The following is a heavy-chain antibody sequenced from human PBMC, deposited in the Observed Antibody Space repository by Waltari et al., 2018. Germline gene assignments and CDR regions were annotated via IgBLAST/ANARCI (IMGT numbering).Heavy chain of an antibody. CDR1: GGIFRSYV. D-gene: IGHD5-18*01. J-gene: IGHJ4*02. V-gene: IGHV1-69*01. Sequence: QVQLVQSGAEVKKPGSSVKVSCKASGGIFRSYVISWVRQAPGQGLEWMGGIIPIFATANYAQKFQGRVTITADESTSTAYMELSSLISEDTAVYYCAIRNTAMVYRDFDYWGQGTLVTVSS. CDR2: IIPIFATA. CDR3: AIRNTAMVYRDFDY.